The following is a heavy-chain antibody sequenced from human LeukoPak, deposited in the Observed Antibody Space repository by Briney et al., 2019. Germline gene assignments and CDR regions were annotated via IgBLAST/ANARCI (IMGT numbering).Heavy chain of an antibody. Sequence: GGSLRLSCAASGFTFSSYAMHWVRQAPGKGLEWVAVISYDGSNKYYADSVKGRFTISRDNSKNTLYLQMNSLRAEDTALYYCAKEGYYDSSGYYPPDYWGQGTLVTVSS. D-gene: IGHD3-22*01. CDR2: ISYDGSNK. CDR3: AKEGYYDSSGYYPPDY. CDR1: GFTFSSYA. J-gene: IGHJ4*02. V-gene: IGHV3-30*04.